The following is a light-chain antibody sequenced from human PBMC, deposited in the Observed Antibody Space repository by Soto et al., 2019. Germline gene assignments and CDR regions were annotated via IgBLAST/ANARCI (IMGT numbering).Light chain of an antibody. Sequence: EIVLTQSPGTLSLSPGERATLSCRASQSVSSSYLGWYQQKPGQAPRLLIYGASSRATGIPDRFSGSGSGTDFTLTISRLEPEDFAVYYCQQYGSSRTFGHGTKVNIK. CDR1: QSVSSSY. J-gene: IGKJ3*01. V-gene: IGKV3-20*01. CDR2: GAS. CDR3: QQYGSSRT.